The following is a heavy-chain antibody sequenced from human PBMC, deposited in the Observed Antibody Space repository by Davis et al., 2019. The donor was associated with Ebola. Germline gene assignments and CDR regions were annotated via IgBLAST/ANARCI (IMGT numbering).Heavy chain of an antibody. V-gene: IGHV3-23*01. J-gene: IGHJ4*02. Sequence: GGSLRLSCAAPGFTFSSYAMSWVRQAPGKGLEWVSGISGSGGSTYYADSVKGRFTTSRDNSRNTLYLQMNSLRAEDTAVYYCAKGVGGTLGADYWGQGTLVTVSS. CDR1: GFTFSSYA. CDR2: ISGSGGST. D-gene: IGHD1-26*01. CDR3: AKGVGGTLGADY.